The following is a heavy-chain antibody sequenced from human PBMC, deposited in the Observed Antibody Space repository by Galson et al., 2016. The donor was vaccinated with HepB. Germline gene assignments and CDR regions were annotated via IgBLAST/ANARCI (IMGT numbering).Heavy chain of an antibody. J-gene: IGHJ3*02. V-gene: IGHV3-30*18. Sequence: SLRLSCAAPGFTFSRYCMHWVRQAPGKGLEWVAVISYDGSNKYYADSVKGRFTITRDNSKKTLYLQMNSLRAEDTAVYYCAKDVLRYFTVLDFDIWGQGKMVPVPS. CDR1: GFTFSRYC. D-gene: IGHD3-9*01. CDR2: ISYDGSNK. CDR3: AKDVLRYFTVLDFDI.